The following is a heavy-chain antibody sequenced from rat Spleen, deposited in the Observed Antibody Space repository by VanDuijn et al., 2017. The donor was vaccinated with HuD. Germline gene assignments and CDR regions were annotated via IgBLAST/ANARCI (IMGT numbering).Heavy chain of an antibody. CDR1: GFTFNNYW. D-gene: IGHD1-12*01. J-gene: IGHJ2*01. CDR2: ITNSGGTI. Sequence: EVQLVESGGGLVQPGGSLKLSCVASGFTFNNYWMNWIRQAPGKGLEWVASITNSGGTISYPDSVKGRFTISRDNAQSTLYLKMNSLRSEDTATYYCTRGYAHYWGQGVMVTVSS. V-gene: IGHV5-31*01. CDR3: TRGYAHY.